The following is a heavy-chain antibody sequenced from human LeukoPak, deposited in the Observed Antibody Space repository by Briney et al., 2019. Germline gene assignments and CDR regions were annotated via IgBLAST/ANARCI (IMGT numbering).Heavy chain of an antibody. CDR1: GYTFTGYY. J-gene: IGHJ4*02. CDR2: INPNSGGT. CDR3: ARDRGTTVTNYLFDY. D-gene: IGHD4-17*01. V-gene: IGHV1-2*06. Sequence: ASVKVSCKASGYTFTGYYMNWVRQAPGQGLEWMGRINPNSGGTNYAQKFQGRVTMTRDTSISTAYMELSRLRSDDTAVYYCARDRGTTVTNYLFDYWGQGTLVTVSS.